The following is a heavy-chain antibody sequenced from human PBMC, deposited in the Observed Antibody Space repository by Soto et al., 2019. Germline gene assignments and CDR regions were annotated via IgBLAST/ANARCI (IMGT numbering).Heavy chain of an antibody. J-gene: IGHJ5*02. CDR2: IVPIIGTA. D-gene: IGHD3-10*01. CDR1: GGTFSSYA. V-gene: IGHV1-69*05. Sequence: SVKVSCKASGGTFSSYAISWVRQAPGQGLEWMGGIVPIIGTANYAQKFQGRVTMTRNTSISTAYMELSSLRSEDTAVYYCAWMVRGVRGSRPLKNWFDPWGQGTLVTVSS. CDR3: AWMVRGVRGSRPLKNWFDP.